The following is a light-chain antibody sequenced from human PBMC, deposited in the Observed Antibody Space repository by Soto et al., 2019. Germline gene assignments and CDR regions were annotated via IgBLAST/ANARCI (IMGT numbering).Light chain of an antibody. J-gene: IGKJ2*01. CDR3: QQYKSYPYT. CDR2: KAS. CDR1: QSIGDW. V-gene: IGKV1-5*03. Sequence: DIQMTQSPSTLSASVGDGVSISCRASQSIGDWLAWYQQKPGKAPKLLIYKASTLEIGVPSRFSGSGSGTEFSLSISSLQPDDFATYHCQQYKSYPYTFGQGTKVDIK.